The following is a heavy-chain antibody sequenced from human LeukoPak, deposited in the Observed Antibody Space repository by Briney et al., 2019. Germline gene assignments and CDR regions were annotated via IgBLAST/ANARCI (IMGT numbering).Heavy chain of an antibody. CDR3: ARVAPNYYDSSGYYYEAFDI. J-gene: IGHJ3*02. Sequence: PSETLSLTCTVSGGSVSSGSYYWSWIRQPPGKGLEWIGYIYYSGSTNYNPSLKSRVTISVDTSKNQFSLKLSSVTAADTAVYYCARVAPNYYDSSGYYYEAFDIWGQGTMVTVSS. CDR2: IYYSGST. CDR1: GGSVSSGSYY. V-gene: IGHV4-61*01. D-gene: IGHD3-22*01.